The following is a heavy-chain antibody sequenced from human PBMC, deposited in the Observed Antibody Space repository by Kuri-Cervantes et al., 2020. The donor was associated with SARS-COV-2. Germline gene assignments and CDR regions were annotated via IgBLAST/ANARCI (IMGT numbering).Heavy chain of an antibody. V-gene: IGHV1-2*02. J-gene: IGHJ6*03. CDR1: GYTFTDYY. CDR2: ANPKTGGT. CDR3: ASTSFVDIVATSEYYYYYYYMDV. D-gene: IGHD5-12*01. Sequence: ASVKVSCKASGYTFTDYYIHWVRQAPGQELEWMGWANPKTGGTKYAQKLQGRVTMTRDTSITTAYMELSRLRYDDTAVYYCASTSFVDIVATSEYYYYYYYMDVWGKGTTVTVSS.